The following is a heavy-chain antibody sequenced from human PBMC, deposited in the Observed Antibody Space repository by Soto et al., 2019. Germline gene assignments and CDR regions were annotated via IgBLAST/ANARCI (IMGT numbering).Heavy chain of an antibody. V-gene: IGHV4-34*01. J-gene: IGHJ2*01. CDR1: GGSFSGYY. D-gene: IGHD3-9*01. Sequence: QVQLQQWGAGPLRPLETLSLTCGVSGGSFSGYYWAWIRQSPGKGLEWIGEINDRGSINYNPSLKSRVSISVATSKHHFSLSLRSVTAADTAVYYCARESHDILTGPPWVWYFDLWGRGTLVTVSS. CDR2: INDRGSI. CDR3: ARESHDILTGPPWVWYFDL.